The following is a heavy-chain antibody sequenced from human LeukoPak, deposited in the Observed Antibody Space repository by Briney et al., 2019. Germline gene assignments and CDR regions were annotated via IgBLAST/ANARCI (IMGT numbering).Heavy chain of an antibody. J-gene: IGHJ4*02. CDR3: ARGLRFLEWLFVDGFDY. D-gene: IGHD3-3*01. Sequence: ASVKVSCKASGYTFTSYGISWVRQAPGQGLEWMGWISAYNGNTNYAQKLQGRVTMTTDTSTSTAYMELRSLRSDDTAVYYFARGLRFLEWLFVDGFDYWGQGTLVTVSS. V-gene: IGHV1-18*01. CDR1: GYTFTSYG. CDR2: ISAYNGNT.